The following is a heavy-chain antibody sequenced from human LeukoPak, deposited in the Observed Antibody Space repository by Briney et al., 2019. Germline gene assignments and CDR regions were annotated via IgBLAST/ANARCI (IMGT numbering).Heavy chain of an antibody. CDR3: AKGLTSGRYDWGGDY. V-gene: IGHV3-48*01. CDR2: ISRSASII. CDR1: VFTFSPYS. J-gene: IGHJ4*02. D-gene: IGHD1-26*01. Sequence: GGSLRLSCAAPVFTFSPYSMNWVRQAPGKGLEWISYISRSASIIHCADSVKGRITISRDNAKNTLYLQMNSLRAEDTALYFCAKGLTSGRYDWGGDYWGQGTLITVSS.